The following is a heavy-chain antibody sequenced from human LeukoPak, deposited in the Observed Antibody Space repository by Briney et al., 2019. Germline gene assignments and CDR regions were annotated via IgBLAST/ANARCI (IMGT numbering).Heavy chain of an antibody. J-gene: IGHJ4*02. V-gene: IGHV3-43*01. CDR1: GFTFDDYT. CDR3: AKDGRGAADY. Sequence: GGSLRLSCAASGFTFDDYTTHWVRQAPGKGLEWVSLISWDGGSTYYADSVKGRFTISRDNSKNSLYLQMNSLRTEDTALYYCAKDGRGAADYWGQGTLVTVSS. D-gene: IGHD6-13*01. CDR2: ISWDGGST.